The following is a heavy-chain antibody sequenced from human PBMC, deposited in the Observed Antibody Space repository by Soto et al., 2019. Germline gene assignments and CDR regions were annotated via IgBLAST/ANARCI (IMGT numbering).Heavy chain of an antibody. CDR3: PKGVSSRDAQPCSAP. CDR2: ISGSGGST. V-gene: IGHV3-23*01. D-gene: IGHD6-13*01. Sequence: GGSLRLSCAASGFTFSSYAMSWVRQAPGKGLEWVSAISGSGGSTYYADSVKGRFTISRDNSKNTLYLQMNSLRAEDTAVYYRPKGVSSRDAQPCSAPWRQGTRDPVS. CDR1: GFTFSSYA. J-gene: IGHJ5*02.